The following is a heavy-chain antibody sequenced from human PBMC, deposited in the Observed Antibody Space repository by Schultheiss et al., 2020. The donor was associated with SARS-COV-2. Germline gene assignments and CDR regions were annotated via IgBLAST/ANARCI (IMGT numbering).Heavy chain of an antibody. J-gene: IGHJ6*02. CDR1: GFSLSTSGMC. CDR2: IDWDDDK. V-gene: IGHV2-70*11. Sequence: SGPTLVKPTQTLTLTCTFSGFSLSTSGMCVSWIRQPPGKALEWLARIDWDDDKYYSTSLKTRLTISKDTSKNQVVLTMTNMDPVDTATYYCARKIVGATSFYYGMDVWGQGTTVTVSS. CDR3: ARKIVGATSFYYGMDV. D-gene: IGHD1-26*01.